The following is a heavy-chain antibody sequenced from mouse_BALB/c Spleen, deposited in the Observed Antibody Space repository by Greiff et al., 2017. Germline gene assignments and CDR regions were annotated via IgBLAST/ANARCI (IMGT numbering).Heavy chain of an antibody. CDR1: GFTFSSFG. Sequence: EVQLQESGGGLVQPGGSRKLSCAASGFTFSSFGMHWVRQAPEKGLEWVAYISSGSSTIYYADTVKGRFTISRDNPKNTLFLQMTSLRSEDTAMYYCARGSYDYDESLAWFAYWGQGTLVTVSA. CDR3: ARGSYDYDESLAWFAY. J-gene: IGHJ3*01. CDR2: ISSGSSTI. D-gene: IGHD2-4*01. V-gene: IGHV5-17*02.